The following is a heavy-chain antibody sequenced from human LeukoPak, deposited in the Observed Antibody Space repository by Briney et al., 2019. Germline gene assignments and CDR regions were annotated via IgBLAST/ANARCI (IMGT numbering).Heavy chain of an antibody. D-gene: IGHD2-21*02. CDR3: ARGRGDPY. V-gene: IGHV4-59*01. Sequence: SETLSLTCTVSGASISSYYWSWIRQPPGKGLEWIGYIHYSGGTNHNPSLKSRVTISVDTSKNQFSLKLSSVTAADTAVYYCARGRGDPYWGQGTLVTVSS. J-gene: IGHJ4*02. CDR1: GASISSYY. CDR2: IHYSGGT.